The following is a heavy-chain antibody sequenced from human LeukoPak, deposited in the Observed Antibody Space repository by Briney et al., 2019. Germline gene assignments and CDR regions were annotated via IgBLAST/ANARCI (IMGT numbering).Heavy chain of an antibody. V-gene: IGHV4-39*01. D-gene: IGHD2-2*01. Sequence: SETLSLTCTVSGGSISISSYYWGWIRQPPGKGLEWIGSIYYSGSTYYNPSLKSRVTISVDTSKNQFSLKLSSVTAADTAVYYCARLEGYCISTSCHLRYWGQGTLVTVSS. CDR1: GGSISISSYY. CDR2: IYYSGST. J-gene: IGHJ4*02. CDR3: ARLEGYCISTSCHLRY.